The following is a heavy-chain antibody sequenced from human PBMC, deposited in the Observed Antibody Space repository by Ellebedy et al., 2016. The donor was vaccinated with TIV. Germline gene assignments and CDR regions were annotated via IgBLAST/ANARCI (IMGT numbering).Heavy chain of an antibody. D-gene: IGHD3-22*01. Sequence: GESLKISCAASGFTFSSYWMSWVRQAPGKGLEWVANIKQDGSEKYYVDSVKGRFTISRDNAKNSLYLQMNSLRAEDTDVYYCARDLAMIVVVIGFDYWGQGTLVTVSS. V-gene: IGHV3-7*01. J-gene: IGHJ4*02. CDR1: GFTFSSYW. CDR3: ARDLAMIVVVIGFDY. CDR2: IKQDGSEK.